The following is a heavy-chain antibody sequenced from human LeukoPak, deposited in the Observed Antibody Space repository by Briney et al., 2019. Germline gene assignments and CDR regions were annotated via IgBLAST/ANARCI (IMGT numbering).Heavy chain of an antibody. CDR2: ISGSGGST. CDR3: AKGFIGVVVPAAICDAFDI. J-gene: IGHJ3*02. CDR1: GFTFSSYA. V-gene: IGHV3-23*01. Sequence: PGGSLRLSCAASGFTFSSYAMSCVRQAPGKGLEWVSAISGSGGSTYYADSVKGRFTISRDNSKNTLYLQMNSLRAEDTAVYYCAKGFIGVVVPAAICDAFDIWGQGTMVTVSS. D-gene: IGHD2-2*01.